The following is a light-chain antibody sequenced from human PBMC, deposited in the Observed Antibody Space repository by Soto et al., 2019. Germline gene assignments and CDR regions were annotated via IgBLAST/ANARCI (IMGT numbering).Light chain of an antibody. CDR3: CSYAGRDTLYV. V-gene: IGLV2-11*01. J-gene: IGLJ1*01. CDR2: DVS. CDR1: RTDFGGYNY. Sequence: QSVLTQPRSVSGSSGQSVPISRTGTRTDFGGYNYVSWYQQHPGKVPKLMIYDVSKRPSGVPDRFSGSKSGNTASLTISGLQAEDEADYYCCSYAGRDTLYVFGSGTKVTVL.